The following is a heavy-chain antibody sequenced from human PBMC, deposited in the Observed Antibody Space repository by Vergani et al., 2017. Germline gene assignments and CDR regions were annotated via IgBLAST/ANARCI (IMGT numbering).Heavy chain of an antibody. V-gene: IGHV4-34*01. CDR3: ASIARAPTRRTPPPDY. CDR1: GGSFSDYY. CDR2: VNHGGST. D-gene: IGHD2-15*01. Sequence: QVQLQEWGAGLLKTSETLSLTCGVSGGSFSDYYWSWIRQAPGMGLEWIGEVNHGGSTNYNPSLKSRVSISLDTSKNQFSLQLTSVTAAGSALYFCASIARAPTRRTPPPDYWCQGILVTVSS. J-gene: IGHJ4*02.